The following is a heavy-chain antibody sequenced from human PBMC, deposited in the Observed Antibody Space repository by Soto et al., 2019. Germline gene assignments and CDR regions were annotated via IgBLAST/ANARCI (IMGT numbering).Heavy chain of an antibody. D-gene: IGHD2-15*01. CDR2: IYPGDSDT. J-gene: IGHJ5*02. CDR3: ARESAGCSGGSCVFDP. V-gene: IGHV5-51*01. Sequence: EVQLVQSGAEVKKTGESLKISCKGSGYSFTSYWIGWVRQMPGKGLEWMGIIYPGDSDTRYSPSFQGQVTISADKSISTAYLQWSSLKASDTAMYYCARESAGCSGGSCVFDPWGQGTLVTVSS. CDR1: GYSFTSYW.